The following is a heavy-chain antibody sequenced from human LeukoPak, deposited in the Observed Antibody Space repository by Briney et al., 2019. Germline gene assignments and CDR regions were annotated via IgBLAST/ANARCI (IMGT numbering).Heavy chain of an antibody. CDR2: IYKSGST. CDR1: GCSISSYY. V-gene: IGHV4-59*08. J-gene: IGHJ3*02. CDR3: ARLSTGPYGLGAFDI. Sequence: SETLPLTCTVSGCSISSYYWSWIRQPPGKGLEWIGNIYKSGSTNYNPSLKSRVTMSVDTSKNQFSLRLNSVTAADTAVYYCARLSTGPYGLGAFDIWGQGTMVTVSS. D-gene: IGHD1-1*01.